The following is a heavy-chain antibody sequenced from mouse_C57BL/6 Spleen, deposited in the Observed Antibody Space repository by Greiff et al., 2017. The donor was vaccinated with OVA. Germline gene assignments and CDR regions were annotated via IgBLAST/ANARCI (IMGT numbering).Heavy chain of an antibody. CDR3: ARRTGTYYYAMDY. CDR1: GYTFTSYT. J-gene: IGHJ4*01. CDR2: INPSSGYT. V-gene: IGHV1-4*01. Sequence: VQLQQSGAELARPGASVKMSCKASGYTFTSYTMHWVKQRPGQGLEWIGYINPSSGYTKYNQKFKDKATLTADKSSSTAYMQLSSLTSEDSAVYYCARRTGTYYYAMDYWGQGTSVTVSA. D-gene: IGHD4-1*01.